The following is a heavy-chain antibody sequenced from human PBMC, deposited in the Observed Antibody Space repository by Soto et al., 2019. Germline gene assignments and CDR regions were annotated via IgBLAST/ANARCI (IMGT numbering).Heavy chain of an antibody. J-gene: IGHJ6*03. D-gene: IGHD2-15*01. CDR3: ARDSGIECSGGSCYYYYYYMDV. CDR1: GYTFTGYY. CDR2: INPNSGGT. Sequence: QVQLVQSGAEVKKPGASVKVSCKASGYTFTGYYMHWVRQAPGQGLEWMGWINPNSGGTNYAQKFQGWVTMTRDTSISTGYMELSRLRSDDTAVYYCARDSGIECSGGSCYYYYYYMDVWGKGTTVTVSS. V-gene: IGHV1-2*04.